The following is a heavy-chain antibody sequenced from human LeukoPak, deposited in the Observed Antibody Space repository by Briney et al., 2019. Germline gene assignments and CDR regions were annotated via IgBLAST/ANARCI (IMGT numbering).Heavy chain of an antibody. D-gene: IGHD3-10*01. CDR1: GGSISSYY. V-gene: IGHV4-59*08. CDR3: ARLSRGSDVRFDP. J-gene: IGHJ5*02. CDR2: IYYSGST. Sequence: SETLSLTCTVSGGSISSYYWSWIRQPPGKGLEWIGYIYYSGSTNYNPSLKSRVTISVDTSKNQFSLKLSSVTAADTAVYYCARLSRGSDVRFDPWGQGTLVTVSS.